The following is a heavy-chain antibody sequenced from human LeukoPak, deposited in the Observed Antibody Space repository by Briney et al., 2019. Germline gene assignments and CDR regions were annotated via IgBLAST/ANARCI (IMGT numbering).Heavy chain of an antibody. V-gene: IGHV1-69*04. D-gene: IGHD1-26*01. Sequence: SVKVSCKASGGTFSSYTISWVRQAPGQGLEWMVRIIPILGIANYAQKFQGRVTITADKSTSTAYMELSSLRSEDTAVYYCAREVGATSNFDYWGQGTLVTVSS. J-gene: IGHJ4*02. CDR3: AREVGATSNFDY. CDR1: GGTFSSYT. CDR2: IIPILGIA.